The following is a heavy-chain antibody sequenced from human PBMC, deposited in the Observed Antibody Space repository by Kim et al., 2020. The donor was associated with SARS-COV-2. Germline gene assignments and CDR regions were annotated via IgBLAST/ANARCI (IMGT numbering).Heavy chain of an antibody. J-gene: IGHJ6*02. D-gene: IGHD3-10*01. CDR3: ARDLMVRGRGYYYGMDV. Sequence: GGSLRLSCAASGFTFSSYGMHWVRQAPGKGLEWVAVIWYDGSNKYYADSVKGRFTISRDNSKNTLYLQMNSLRAEDTAVYYCARDLMVRGRGYYYGMDVWGQGTTVTVSS. CDR1: GFTFSSYG. V-gene: IGHV3-33*01. CDR2: IWYDGSNK.